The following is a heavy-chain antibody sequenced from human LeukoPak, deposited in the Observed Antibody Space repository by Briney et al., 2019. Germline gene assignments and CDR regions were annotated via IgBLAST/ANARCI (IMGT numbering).Heavy chain of an antibody. CDR2: IYYSGST. CDR3: ASARGSGYRPHPLGY. J-gene: IGHJ4*02. D-gene: IGHD3-22*01. V-gene: IGHV4-61*10. CDR1: AASINNNSFY. Sequence: PSETLSLTCTVSAASINNNSFYWSWIRQSAGKGLEWIGYIYYSGSTNYNPSLKSRVTISVDTSKNQFSLKLSSVTAADTAVYYCASARGSGYRPHPLGYWGQGTLVTVSS.